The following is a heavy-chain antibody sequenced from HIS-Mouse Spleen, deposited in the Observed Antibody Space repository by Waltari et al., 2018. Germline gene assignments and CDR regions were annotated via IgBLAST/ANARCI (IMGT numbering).Heavy chain of an antibody. CDR1: GGSISSSSYY. J-gene: IGHJ2*01. Sequence: QLQLQESGPGLVKPSETLSLTCTVSGGSISSSSYYWGWIRQPPGKGLEWIGCINYSGNTYYNPYLRSRVTISVDTSKNQFSLKLSSVTAADTAVYYCAREIPYSSSWYDWYFDLWGRGTLVTVSS. CDR2: INYSGNT. D-gene: IGHD6-13*01. CDR3: AREIPYSSSWYDWYFDL. V-gene: IGHV4-39*07.